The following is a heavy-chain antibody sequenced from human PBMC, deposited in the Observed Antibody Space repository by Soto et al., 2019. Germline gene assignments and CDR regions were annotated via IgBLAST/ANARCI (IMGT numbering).Heavy chain of an antibody. CDR1: GYSFTSYW. V-gene: IGHV5-51*01. Sequence: PRESLKISCKGSGYSFTSYWIGWVRQMPGKGLEWMGIIYPGDSDTRYSPSFQGQVTISADKSISTAYLQWSSLKASDTAMYYCARLRTDSSGGSCFYGMDVWGQGTTVTVSS. CDR3: ARLRTDSSGGSCFYGMDV. D-gene: IGHD2-15*01. J-gene: IGHJ6*02. CDR2: IYPGDSDT.